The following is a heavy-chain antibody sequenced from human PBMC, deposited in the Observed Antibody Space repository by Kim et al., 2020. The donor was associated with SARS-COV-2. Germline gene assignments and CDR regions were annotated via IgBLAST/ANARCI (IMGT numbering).Heavy chain of an antibody. J-gene: IGHJ4*02. CDR3: ARDRGAKLLWFGEPGYFDY. V-gene: IGHV4-34*01. D-gene: IGHD3-10*01. CDR1: GGSFSGYY. Sequence: SETLSLTCAVYGGSFSGYYWSWIRQPPGKGLEWIGEINHSGSTNYNPSLKSRVTISVDTSKNQFSLKLSSVTAADTAAYYCARDRGAKLLWFGEPGYFDYWGEGTLVTVSS. CDR2: INHSGST.